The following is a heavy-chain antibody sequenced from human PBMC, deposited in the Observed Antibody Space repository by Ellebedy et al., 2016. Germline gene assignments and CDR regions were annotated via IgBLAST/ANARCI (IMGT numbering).Heavy chain of an antibody. V-gene: IGHV3-7*01. Sequence: GGSLRLSXAASGFTFSSYNMSWVRQAPGKGLEWVANIKQDGSEKYYVDSVKGRFTISRDNAKNSLCLQMNSLRAEDTAVYYCVRDRPSGSYPDWGQGTLVTVSS. CDR1: GFTFSSYN. CDR2: IKQDGSEK. CDR3: VRDRPSGSYPD. J-gene: IGHJ4*02. D-gene: IGHD1-26*01.